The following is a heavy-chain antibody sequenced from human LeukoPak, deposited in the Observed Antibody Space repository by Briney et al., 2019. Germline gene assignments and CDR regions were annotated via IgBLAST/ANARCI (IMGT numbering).Heavy chain of an antibody. V-gene: IGHV4-39*02. CDR1: GGSISSSSYY. CDR3: AREGWNHYGSSGWDAFDI. Sequence: SETLSLTCTVSGGSISSSSYYWGWIHQPPGKGLEWIGSTYYSGSTYYNPSLKSRVTISVDTSKNQFFLKLSSVTAADTAVYYCAREGWNHYGSSGWDAFDIWGQGTMVTVSS. J-gene: IGHJ3*02. CDR2: TYYSGST. D-gene: IGHD3-22*01.